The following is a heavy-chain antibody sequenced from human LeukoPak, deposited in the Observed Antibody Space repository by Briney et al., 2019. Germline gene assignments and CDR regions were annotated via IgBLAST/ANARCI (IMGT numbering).Heavy chain of an antibody. V-gene: IGHV3-23*01. CDR1: GFTFSTFA. D-gene: IGHD2-8*02. J-gene: IGHJ4*02. CDR2: IFPSGGEI. CDR3: ATYRQVLLPFES. Sequence: GGPLRLSCAASGFTFSTFAMVWVRQPPGKGLEWVSSIFPSGGEIHYADSVRGRFTISRDNSKSTLSLQMNSLRAEDTAIYYCATYRQVLLPFESWGQGTLVTVSS.